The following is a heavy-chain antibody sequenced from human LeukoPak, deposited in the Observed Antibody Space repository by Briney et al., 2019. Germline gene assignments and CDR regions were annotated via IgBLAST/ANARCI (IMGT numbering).Heavy chain of an antibody. CDR3: ARSRRMATHSSSASDY. Sequence: ASVKVSCKASGYTFTGYYMHWVRQAPGQGLEWMGWINPNSGGTNYAQKFQGRVTMTRDTSISTAYMELSRLRSDDTAVYYCARSRRMATHSSSASDYWGQGTLVTVSS. J-gene: IGHJ4*02. V-gene: IGHV1-2*02. D-gene: IGHD6-6*01. CDR2: INPNSGGT. CDR1: GYTFTGYY.